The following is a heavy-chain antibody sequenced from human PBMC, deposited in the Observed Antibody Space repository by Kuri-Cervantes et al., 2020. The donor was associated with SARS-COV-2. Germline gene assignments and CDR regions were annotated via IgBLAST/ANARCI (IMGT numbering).Heavy chain of an antibody. J-gene: IGHJ5*02. CDR3: ARGITGTTPWFEP. Sequence: SETLSLTCTVSGGSISSSSYYWGWIRQPPGKGLEWIGSIYYSGSTYYNPSLKSRVTISVDTSKSQFSLKLNSVTAADTAVYYCARGITGTTPWFEPWGQGTLVTVSS. CDR1: GGSISSSSYY. V-gene: IGHV4-39*07. CDR2: IYYSGST. D-gene: IGHD1-7*01.